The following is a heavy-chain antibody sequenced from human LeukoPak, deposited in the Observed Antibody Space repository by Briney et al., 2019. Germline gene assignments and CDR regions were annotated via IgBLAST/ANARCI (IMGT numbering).Heavy chain of an antibody. D-gene: IGHD4-17*01. J-gene: IGHJ5*02. CDR2: FYYSGST. CDR1: GGSISSSSYY. CDR3: ARHFYGDYDPYNWFDP. V-gene: IGHV4-39*01. Sequence: SETLSLTCTVSGGSISSSSYYWGWIRQPPGKGLEWIGSFYYSGSTYYNPSLKSRVTISVDTSKNQFSLKLSSVTAADTAVYYCARHFYGDYDPYNWFDPWGQGTLVTVSS.